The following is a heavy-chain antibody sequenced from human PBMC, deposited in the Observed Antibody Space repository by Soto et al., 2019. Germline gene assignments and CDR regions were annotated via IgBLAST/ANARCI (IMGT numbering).Heavy chain of an antibody. J-gene: IGHJ6*02. Sequence: QVLLVQSGPEVKKPGSSVKVSCKASGGTFNKYAINWVRQAPGKGLEWMGGIIPTFGTGNHAQKFQGRVTITADESTTTAYMELNSLRSEDTAIYYCASFDGTLVRGGRSAPYEMDVWGQGTTVIASS. CDR3: ASFDGTLVRGGRSAPYEMDV. CDR2: IIPTFGTG. D-gene: IGHD3-10*01. V-gene: IGHV1-69*01. CDR1: GGTFNKYA.